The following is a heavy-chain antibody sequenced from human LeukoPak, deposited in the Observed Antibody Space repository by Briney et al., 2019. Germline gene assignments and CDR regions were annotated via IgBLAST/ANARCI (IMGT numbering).Heavy chain of an antibody. D-gene: IGHD2-2*01. CDR1: GGSISSYY. J-gene: IGHJ5*02. CDR2: IYYSGST. CDR3: ARLTVPLRFDP. V-gene: IGHV4-59*01. Sequence: PSETLSLTCTVSGGSISSYYWSWIRQPPGKGPEWIGYIYYSGSTNYNPSLKSRVTISVDTPKNQFSLKLNSVSAADTAVYYCARLTVPLRFDPWGQGTLVTVSS.